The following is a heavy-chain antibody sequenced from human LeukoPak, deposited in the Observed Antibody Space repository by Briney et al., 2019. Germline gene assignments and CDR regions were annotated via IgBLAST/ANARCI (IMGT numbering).Heavy chain of an antibody. V-gene: IGHV4-30-4*01. CDR2: IYYSGST. Sequence: SETLSLTCTVSGGSISSGDYYWSWIRQPPGKGLEWIGYIYYSGSTYYNPSLKSRVTISVDTSKNQFSLKLSSVTAADTAVYYCARGREAYCGGDCYSGNQTVEYFQHWGQGTLVTVSS. CDR3: ARGREAYCGGDCYSGNQTVEYFQH. D-gene: IGHD2-21*02. J-gene: IGHJ1*01. CDR1: GGSISSGDYY.